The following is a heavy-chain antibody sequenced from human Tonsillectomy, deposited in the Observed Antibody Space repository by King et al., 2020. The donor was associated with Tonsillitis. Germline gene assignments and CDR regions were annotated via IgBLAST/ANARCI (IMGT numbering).Heavy chain of an antibody. CDR3: ARGESGELVLYV. J-gene: IGHJ4*02. V-gene: IGHV1-18*01. D-gene: IGHD3-10*01. Sequence: QLVQSGADVKKPGASVKVSCKASGYTFTNFGISWVRQAPGQGLEWMGWISTYNGNIDYAQNFQGRVTMTTETSTSTAYMELGSLRSDDTAVYYCARGESGELVLYVWGQGPLVTVSS. CDR1: GYTFTNFG. CDR2: ISTYNGNI.